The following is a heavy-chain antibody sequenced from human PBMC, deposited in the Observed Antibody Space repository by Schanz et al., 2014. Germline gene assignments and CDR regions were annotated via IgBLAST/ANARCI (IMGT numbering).Heavy chain of an antibody. J-gene: IGHJ6*02. D-gene: IGHD6-13*01. CDR2: IRYDGSSK. CDR1: GFTFSSYG. Sequence: QVQLVESGGCVVQPWGSLRLSCAASGFTFSSYGMHWVRQAPGKGLEWVAFIRYDGSSKYYADSVKGRFTISRDNPKNTLYLQMNSLRAEDTAVYYCARDRQQLVGRIGYYYGMDVWGQGTTVTVSS. CDR3: ARDRQQLVGRIGYYYGMDV. V-gene: IGHV3-30*02.